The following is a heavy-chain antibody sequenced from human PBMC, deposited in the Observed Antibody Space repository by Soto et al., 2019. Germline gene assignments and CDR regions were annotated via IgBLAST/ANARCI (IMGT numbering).Heavy chain of an antibody. CDR1: GGTFGNYG. CDR2: TIPIFDTP. Sequence: PGPSVKVSCKASGGTFGNYGISWLRQAPGQGLEWMGGTIPIFDTPHYAQKFRDRVTITADATSTAYMELTSLTSEDTATYYCARDREDGSGTKYNWFDSWGQGTLVTVSS. V-gene: IGHV1-69*13. D-gene: IGHD3-10*01. CDR3: ARDREDGSGTKYNWFDS. J-gene: IGHJ5*01.